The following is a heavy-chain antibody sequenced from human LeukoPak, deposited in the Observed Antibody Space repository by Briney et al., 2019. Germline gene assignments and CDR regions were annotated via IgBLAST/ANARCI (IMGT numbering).Heavy chain of an antibody. J-gene: IGHJ4*02. V-gene: IGHV3-23*01. CDR3: AKSDGYGDYGFDY. Sequence: TGGALRHSCAASGFTFCSYAKSWVREAPGKGLEWVSAISGSGGSTYSADSVKGRFTISRDNSTNTLYLQMNSLRAQDTAVSYCAKSDGYGDYGFDYWGQGTLVTVSS. CDR2: ISGSGGST. CDR1: GFTFCSYA. D-gene: IGHD4-17*01.